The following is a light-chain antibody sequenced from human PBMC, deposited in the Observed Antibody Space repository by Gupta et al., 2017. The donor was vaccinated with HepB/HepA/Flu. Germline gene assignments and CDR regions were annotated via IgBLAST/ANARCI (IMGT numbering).Light chain of an antibody. J-gene: IGLJ2*01. V-gene: IGLV2-14*03. CDR2: DVS. CDR1: SSDVGGFNS. CDR3: SSFRTGSTLVV. Sequence: QSALIQPASVSGSPGQSITISCTGSSSDVGGFNSVSWYQQYPGRAPKLLIYDVSNRPSGVSYRFSGSKSGNTASLTISGLQAEDDADYYCSSFRTGSTLVVFGGGTKVTVL.